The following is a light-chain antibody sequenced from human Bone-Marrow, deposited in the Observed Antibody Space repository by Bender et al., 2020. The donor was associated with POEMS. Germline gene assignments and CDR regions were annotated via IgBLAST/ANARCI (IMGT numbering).Light chain of an antibody. CDR2: DVS. J-gene: IGLJ1*01. V-gene: IGLV2-14*03. CDR1: ISDIGTYNY. Sequence: QSALTQPASVSGSHGQSITISCTGTISDIGTYNYVSWYQQYPGKAPKLIISDVSDRPSGVSNRFSGSKSGNTASLTISGLQAEDEADYYCSSYTSSSTFVFGTGTKVTVL. CDR3: SSYTSSSTFV.